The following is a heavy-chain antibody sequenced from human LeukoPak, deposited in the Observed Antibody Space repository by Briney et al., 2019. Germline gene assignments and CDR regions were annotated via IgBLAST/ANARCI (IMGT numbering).Heavy chain of an antibody. J-gene: IGHJ6*03. Sequence: GGSLRLSCAASGFTFSDYAMNWVRQAPGKGLEWVSTISGSGGSTYYADSVKGRFTISRDNSKNTLYLQMNSLRAEDTAVYSCAEDGGGTIFGMVIILHYMDVWGKGTTVTVSS. D-gene: IGHD3-3*01. CDR2: ISGSGGST. CDR1: GFTFSDYA. V-gene: IGHV3-23*01. CDR3: AEDGGGTIFGMVIILHYMDV.